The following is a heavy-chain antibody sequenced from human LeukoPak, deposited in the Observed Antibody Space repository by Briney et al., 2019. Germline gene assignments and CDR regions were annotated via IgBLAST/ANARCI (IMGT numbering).Heavy chain of an antibody. J-gene: IGHJ6*04. V-gene: IGHV3-21*01. Sequence: GGSLRRSCAASGFTFSTYNMNWVRQAPGKGLEWVSSISSSSSYIYYADSVKGRFTISRDNAKNSLYLQMNSLRAEDTAVYYCAELGITMIGGVWGEGTTVTISS. CDR3: AELGITMIGGV. CDR1: GFTFSTYN. CDR2: ISSSSSYI. D-gene: IGHD3-10*02.